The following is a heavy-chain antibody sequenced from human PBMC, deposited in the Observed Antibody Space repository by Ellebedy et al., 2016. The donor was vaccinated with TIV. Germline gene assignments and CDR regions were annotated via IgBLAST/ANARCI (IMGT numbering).Heavy chain of an antibody. V-gene: IGHV1-18*04. CDR2: INAYNGKT. J-gene: IGHJ4*02. CDR3: ARGGQNYFDY. Sequence: ASVKVSXXATGYTFTTCGITWARQAPGQWLEWMGWINAYNGKTNYAQNLQGRVTMTTDTSTTTAYMELRSLRSDDTAVYYCARGGQNYFDYWGQGTLVTVSS. CDR1: GYTFTTCG.